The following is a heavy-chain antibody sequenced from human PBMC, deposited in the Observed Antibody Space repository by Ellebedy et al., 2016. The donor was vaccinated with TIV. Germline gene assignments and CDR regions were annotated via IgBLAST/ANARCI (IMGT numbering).Heavy chain of an antibody. Sequence: PGGSLRLSCIGSGFSFRNYWMGWLRQAPGKGLEWVANIYQDGSETYYVDSVKGRFTISRDNAKNSLYLQMNSLRVDDTAVYFCARRGSYGDYAVQVNNWFASWGQGTLVTVSS. D-gene: IGHD4-17*01. CDR1: GFSFRNYW. J-gene: IGHJ5*01. V-gene: IGHV3-7*01. CDR2: IYQDGSET. CDR3: ARRGSYGDYAVQVNNWFAS.